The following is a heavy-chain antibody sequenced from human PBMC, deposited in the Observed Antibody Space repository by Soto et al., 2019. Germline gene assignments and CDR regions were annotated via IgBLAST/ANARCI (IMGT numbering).Heavy chain of an antibody. CDR2: IHVSGST. J-gene: IGHJ4*02. CDR3: ARHSHNGGDYDY. V-gene: IGHV4-59*08. D-gene: IGHD4-17*01. CDR1: GVSISSYY. Sequence: PSETLSLTCTVSGVSISSYYWSWIRQPPGKGLEWIGYIHVSGSTNYNPSLKSRVTISVDTSKNQFSLKLNSVTAADTAVYYCARHSHNGGDYDYWGQGALVTVSS.